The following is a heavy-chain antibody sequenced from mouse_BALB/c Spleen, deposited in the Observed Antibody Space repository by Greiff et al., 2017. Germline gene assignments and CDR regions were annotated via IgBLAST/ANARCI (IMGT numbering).Heavy chain of an antibody. D-gene: IGHD2-4*01. V-gene: IGHV5-9-3*01. CDR2: ISSGGSYT. CDR1: GFTFSSYA. CDR3: ARPRDYDGEGFAY. Sequence: EVQLVASGGGLVKPGGSLKLSCAASGFTFSSYAMSWVRQTPEKRLEWVATISSGGSYTYYPDSVKGRFTISRDNAKNTLYLQMSSLRSEDTAMYYGARPRDYDGEGFAYGGQGTLVTVSA. J-gene: IGHJ3*01.